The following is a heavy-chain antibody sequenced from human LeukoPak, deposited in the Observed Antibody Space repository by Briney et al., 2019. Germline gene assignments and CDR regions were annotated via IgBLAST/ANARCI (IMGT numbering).Heavy chain of an antibody. CDR1: GFTFSTYA. J-gene: IGHJ4*02. CDR2: ISYDGSNE. Sequence: SGGSLRLSCEASGFTFSTYAMHWVRQAPGKGLEWVSEISYDGSNEYYADSVKGRFTIPRGKSKNTLYLQMSSLTAEDSAVYYCARARVRGVSFFAYWGQGTLVTVSS. CDR3: ARARVRGVSFFAY. D-gene: IGHD2-21*01. V-gene: IGHV3-30*15.